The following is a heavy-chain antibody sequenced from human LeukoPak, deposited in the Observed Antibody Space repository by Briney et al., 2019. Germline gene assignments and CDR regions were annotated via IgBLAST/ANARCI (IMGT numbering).Heavy chain of an antibody. D-gene: IGHD2-15*01. Sequence: PSETLSLTCAVYGGSFSGYYWSWIRQPPGKGLEWIGEINHSGSTNYNPSLKSRVTISVDTSKNQFSLRLSAVTAADTAVYCCARLVRVWGCSGGSCYSGWFDPWGEGTLVTVSS. CDR2: INHSGST. CDR3: ARLVRVWGCSGGSCYSGWFDP. CDR1: GGSFSGYY. V-gene: IGHV4-34*01. J-gene: IGHJ5*02.